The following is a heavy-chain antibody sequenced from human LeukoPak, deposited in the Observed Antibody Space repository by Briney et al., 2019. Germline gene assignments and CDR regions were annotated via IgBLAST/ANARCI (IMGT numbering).Heavy chain of an antibody. Sequence: SETLSLTCTVSGGSISSYYWSWIRQPPGKGLEWIGYIHYSGGITYYNPSLKSRVTIPVDTSKNQFSLSLSSVTAADTAVYYCARLNGDWYSSSWSYFDYWGQGTLVTVSS. D-gene: IGHD6-13*01. V-gene: IGHV4-59*08. CDR1: GGSISSYY. CDR2: IHYSGGIT. CDR3: ARLNGDWYSSSWSYFDY. J-gene: IGHJ4*02.